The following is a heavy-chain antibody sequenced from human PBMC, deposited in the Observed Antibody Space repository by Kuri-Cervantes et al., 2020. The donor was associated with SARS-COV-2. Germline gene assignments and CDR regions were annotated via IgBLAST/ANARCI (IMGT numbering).Heavy chain of an antibody. CDR2: FDPEDGET. D-gene: IGHD6-13*01. V-gene: IGHV1-24*01. J-gene: IGHJ4*02. CDR3: ATDHIAAAGLFDY. CDR1: GYTLTELS. Sequence: VSCKVSGYTLTELSMHWVRQAPGKGLEWMGGFDPEDGETIYAQKFQGRVTMTEDTSTDTAYMELSSLRSEDTAVYYCATDHIAAAGLFDYWGQGTLVTVSS.